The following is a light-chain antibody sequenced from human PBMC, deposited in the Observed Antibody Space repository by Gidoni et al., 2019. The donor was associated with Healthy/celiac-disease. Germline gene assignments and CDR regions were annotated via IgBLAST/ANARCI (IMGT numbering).Light chain of an antibody. Sequence: DIQMTQPPSTLSASVGDRVTITCRASQSISNLLAWYQQKPGKAPKLLIYKASSLESGVPSRFSGSGSGTEFTLTISSLQPDDFATYYCQQYNSYSRTFGQGTKVEIK. CDR3: QQYNSYSRT. J-gene: IGKJ1*01. V-gene: IGKV1-5*03. CDR2: KAS. CDR1: QSISNL.